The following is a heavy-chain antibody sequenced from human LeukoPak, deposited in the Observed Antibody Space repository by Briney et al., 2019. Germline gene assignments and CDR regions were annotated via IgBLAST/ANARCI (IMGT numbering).Heavy chain of an antibody. V-gene: IGHV4-59*08. J-gene: IGHJ4*02. CDR1: GGSISSYY. D-gene: IGHD5-18*01. CDR2: IYYSGST. Sequence: SETLSLTCTVSGGSISSYYWSWIRQPPGKGLEWIGYIYYSGSTNYNPSLKSRVTISVDTSKNQFSLKLSSVTAADTAAYYCASLSYGYYFDYWGQGTLVTVSS. CDR3: ASLSYGYYFDY.